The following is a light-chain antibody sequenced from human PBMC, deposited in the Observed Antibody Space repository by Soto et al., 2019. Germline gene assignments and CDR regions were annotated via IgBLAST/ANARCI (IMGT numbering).Light chain of an antibody. CDR3: AAWDDSLSAVV. V-gene: IGLV1-47*01. CDR2: RND. J-gene: IGLJ2*01. Sequence: QAVVTQPPSASGTPGQRVTISCSGSSSNIGSNYVYWYQQFPGSAPKLLIYRNDQRPSGVPDRFSGSKSGTSASLAISGPRSEDEADYYCAAWDDSLSAVVFGGGTKRTVL. CDR1: SSNIGSNY.